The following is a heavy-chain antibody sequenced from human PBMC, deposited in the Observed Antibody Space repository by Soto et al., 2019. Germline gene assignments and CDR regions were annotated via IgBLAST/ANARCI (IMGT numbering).Heavy chain of an antibody. CDR1: GFTFSSYA. Sequence: EVQLLESGGAWVQPGGSLRLSCAASGFTFSSYAMSWVRQAPGKGLEWVSAISGSGGSTYYADSVKGRFTISRDNSKNTRYLQMNSLRAEDTAVYYCATLRFLGRFDIWGQGTMVTVSS. D-gene: IGHD3-3*01. V-gene: IGHV3-23*01. J-gene: IGHJ3*02. CDR3: ATLRFLGRFDI. CDR2: ISGSGGST.